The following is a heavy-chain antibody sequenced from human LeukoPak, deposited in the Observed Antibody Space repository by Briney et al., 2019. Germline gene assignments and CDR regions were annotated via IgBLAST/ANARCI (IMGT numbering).Heavy chain of an antibody. D-gene: IGHD3-22*01. CDR3: ARDLSGYTFAY. CDR2: IIPICGTA. CDR1: GGTFISYA. Sequence: SVKVSCKASGGTFISYASSWVRQAPGQGLEWMGGIIPICGTANYAQKFQGRVTNTADESTSTAYMELSSLRSEDTAVYYCARDLSGYTFAYWGQGPLVPVSS. V-gene: IGHV1-69*13. J-gene: IGHJ4*02.